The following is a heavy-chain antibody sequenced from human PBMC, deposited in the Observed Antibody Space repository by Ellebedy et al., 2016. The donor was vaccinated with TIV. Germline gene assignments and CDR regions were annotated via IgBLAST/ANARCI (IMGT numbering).Heavy chain of an antibody. CDR2: ISYDGNNK. Sequence: GGSLRLSCAASGFTFSSYAMHWVRQAPGKGLEWVAVISYDGNNKYYADSVKGRFTISRDNSKNTLYLQMNSLRAEDTAVYYCAREASAGVVAAAKSHSYYYYGLDVWGQGTTVTVSS. J-gene: IGHJ6*02. CDR3: AREASAGVVAAAKSHSYYYYGLDV. CDR1: GFTFSSYA. D-gene: IGHD2-2*01. V-gene: IGHV3-30-3*01.